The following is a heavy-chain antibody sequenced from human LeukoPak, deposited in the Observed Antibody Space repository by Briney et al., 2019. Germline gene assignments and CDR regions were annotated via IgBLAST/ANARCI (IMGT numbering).Heavy chain of an antibody. J-gene: IGHJ4*02. D-gene: IGHD2-2*01. CDR2: ISGSGGST. V-gene: IGHV3-23*01. Sequence: GGSLRLSCAASGFTFSNYVMSWVRQAPGKGLEWVSAISGSGGSTYYADSVKGRFTISRDTSKNTLSLQMNSLRVEDTAVYYCAKAPVFTAAIEGIDYWGQGTLVTVSS. CDR3: AKAPVFTAAIEGIDY. CDR1: GFTFSNYV.